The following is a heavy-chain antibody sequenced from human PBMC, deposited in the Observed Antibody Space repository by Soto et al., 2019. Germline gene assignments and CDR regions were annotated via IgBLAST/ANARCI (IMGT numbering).Heavy chain of an antibody. V-gene: IGHV3-73*01. J-gene: IGHJ4*02. Sequence: PGGSLRLSCAASGFTFSGSAMHWVRQASGKGLEWVGRIRSKSNSYATAYAASVKGRFTISRDDSKNTAYLQMNNLKPDDTAIYYCTRGPRADSPGTGAHWGQGTPVTVSS. CDR2: IRSKSNSYAT. CDR3: TRGPRADSPGTGAH. CDR1: GFTFSGSA. D-gene: IGHD1-26*01.